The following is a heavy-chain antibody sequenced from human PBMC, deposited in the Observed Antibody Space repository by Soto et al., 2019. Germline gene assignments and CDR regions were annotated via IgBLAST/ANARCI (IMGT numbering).Heavy chain of an antibody. CDR3: ARTYYYDSSGYSLDY. Sequence: RGSLRLSCASYEFTFSIYSMNWVRQAPGKGLEWVSSISSSSSYIYYADSVKGRFTISRDNAKNSLYLQMNSLRAEDTAVYYCARTYYYDSSGYSLDYWGKGTQVTVS. CDR2: ISSSSSYI. V-gene: IGHV3-21*01. D-gene: IGHD3-22*01. CDR1: EFTFSIYS. J-gene: IGHJ4*02.